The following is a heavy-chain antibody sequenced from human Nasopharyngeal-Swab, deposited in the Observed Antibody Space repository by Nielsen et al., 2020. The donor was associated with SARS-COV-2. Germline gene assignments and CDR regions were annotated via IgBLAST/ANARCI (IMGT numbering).Heavy chain of an antibody. J-gene: IGHJ4*02. D-gene: IGHD3-16*01. V-gene: IGHV4-39*01. CDR1: GGSFSSHYY. Sequence: SETLTLTCSASGGSFSSHYYWCCLRHPPRTPPSWIGNKYYTGNTYSNPSLNSRVTISVDTSKNQFSLKVHSLTAADTAVYYCARRVLGTIAGRFDYWGQGSLVTGSS. CDR2: KYYTGNT. CDR3: ARRVLGTIAGRFDY.